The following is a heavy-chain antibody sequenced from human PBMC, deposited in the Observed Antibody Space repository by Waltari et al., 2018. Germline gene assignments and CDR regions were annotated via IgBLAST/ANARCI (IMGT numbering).Heavy chain of an antibody. CDR2: IKPNSGGT. CDR3: ARVHRAQQMYYFDY. D-gene: IGHD6-13*01. CDR1: GSTFTRYY. V-gene: IGHV1-2*06. J-gene: IGHJ4*02. Sequence: QVQLVLSGAAVKKPGASVMVSCKASGSTFTRYYMHWLRQAPGQGLEWMGRIKPNSGGTNYAQKFQGRVTMTRDTSISTAYMELSRLRSNDTAVYYCARVHRAQQMYYFDYWGQGTLVTVSS.